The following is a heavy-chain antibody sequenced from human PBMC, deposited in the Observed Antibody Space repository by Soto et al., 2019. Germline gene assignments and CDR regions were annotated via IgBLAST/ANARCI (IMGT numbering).Heavy chain of an antibody. CDR2: IYYSGST. CDR1: GGSISSYY. J-gene: IGHJ4*02. V-gene: IGHV4-59*01. CDR3: ARAPHYDFWSGSPFDY. Sequence: SETLSLTCTVSGGSISSYYWSWIRQPPGKGPEWIGYIYYSGSTNYNPSLKSRVTISVDTSKNQFSLKLSSVTAADTAVYYCARAPHYDFWSGSPFDYWGQGTLVTVSS. D-gene: IGHD3-3*01.